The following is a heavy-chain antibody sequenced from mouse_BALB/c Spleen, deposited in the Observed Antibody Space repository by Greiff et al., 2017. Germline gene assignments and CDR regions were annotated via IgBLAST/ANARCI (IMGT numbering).Heavy chain of an antibody. J-gene: IGHJ2*01. CDR3: AREVPFDY. CDR1: GYTFTSYW. Sequence: VQLQESGAELAKPGASVKMSCKASGYTFTSYWMHWVKQRPGQGLEWIGYINPSTGYTEYNQKFKDKATLTADKSSSTAYMQLSSLTSEDSAVYYCAREVPFDYWGQGTTLTVSS. V-gene: IGHV1-7*01. CDR2: INPSTGYT.